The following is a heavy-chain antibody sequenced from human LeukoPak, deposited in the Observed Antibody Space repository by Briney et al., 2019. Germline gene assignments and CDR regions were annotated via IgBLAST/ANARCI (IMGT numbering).Heavy chain of an antibody. V-gene: IGHV3-21*01. D-gene: IGHD7-27*01. CDR1: GFTFSNYS. J-gene: IGHJ6*03. Sequence: GGSLRLSCVASGFTFSNYSMNWVRQAPGKGLEWVSSISGSNSYIYYADSVRGRFTISRDNAKNSLYLQMSSLTAEDTAVYYCARAKTGAYMDVWGKGTTVTVSS. CDR2: ISGSNSYI. CDR3: ARAKTGAYMDV.